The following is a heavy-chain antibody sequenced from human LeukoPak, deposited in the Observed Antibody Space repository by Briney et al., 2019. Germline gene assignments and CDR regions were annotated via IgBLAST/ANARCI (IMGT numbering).Heavy chain of an antibody. V-gene: IGHV4-34*01. CDR3: ASYSSGYSDY. CDR2: INHSGST. CDR1: GGSFSGYY. D-gene: IGHD3-22*01. Sequence: SETLSLTCAVYGGSFSGYYWSWIRQPPGKGLEWIGEINHSGSTNYNPSLKSRVTISVDKSKNQFSLKLSSVTAADTAVYYCASYSSGYSDYWGQGTLVTVSS. J-gene: IGHJ4*02.